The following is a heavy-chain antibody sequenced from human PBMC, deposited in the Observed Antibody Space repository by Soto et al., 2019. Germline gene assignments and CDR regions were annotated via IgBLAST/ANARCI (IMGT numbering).Heavy chain of an antibody. J-gene: IGHJ5*02. Sequence: GGSLRLSCAASGFTFSSYAMSWVRQAPGKGLEWVSAISGSGGSTYYADSVKGRFTISRDNSKNTLYLQMNSLRAEDTAVYYCAKWPRTGKDYYYGSGSYYNGPFDPWGQGTLVTVSS. V-gene: IGHV3-23*01. CDR3: AKWPRTGKDYYYGSGSYYNGPFDP. CDR2: ISGSGGST. CDR1: GFTFSSYA. D-gene: IGHD3-10*01.